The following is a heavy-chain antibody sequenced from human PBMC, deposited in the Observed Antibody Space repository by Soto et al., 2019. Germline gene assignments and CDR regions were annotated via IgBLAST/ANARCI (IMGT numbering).Heavy chain of an antibody. J-gene: IGHJ4*02. V-gene: IGHV1-2*02. Sequence: QVQLVQSGAEVKKPGASVKVSCKASGYTFTGYYLHWVRQAPGQGLEWMGWLNPDNGATNYARDFRDRVTMTRDSPISTAYMELSSLRFDDTAVYFCARAPQLSAVAPATFDHWGQGTLVTVST. CDR3: ARAPQLSAVAPATFDH. CDR1: GYTFTGYY. D-gene: IGHD5-12*01. CDR2: LNPDNGAT.